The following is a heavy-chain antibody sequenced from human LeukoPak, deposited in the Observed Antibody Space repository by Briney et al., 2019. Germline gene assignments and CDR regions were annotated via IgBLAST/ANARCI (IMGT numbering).Heavy chain of an antibody. CDR3: ARGPIYYYDSSGYHSPFDY. CDR2: IFHTGHT. D-gene: IGHD3-22*01. V-gene: IGHV4-30-2*01. J-gene: IGHJ4*02. CDR1: GGSISSGDYP. Sequence: PSETLSLTCAVSGGSISSGDYPWSWIRQPPGKGLEWIGYIFHTGHTSYNPSLKSRVTISVDMSKNQLSLRLSSVTAADTAVYYCARGPIYYYDSSGYHSPFDYWGQGTLVTVSS.